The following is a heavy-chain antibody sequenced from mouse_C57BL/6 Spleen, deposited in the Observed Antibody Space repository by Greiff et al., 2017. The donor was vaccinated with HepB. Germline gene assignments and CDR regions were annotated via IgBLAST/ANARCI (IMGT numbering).Heavy chain of an antibody. V-gene: IGHV1-54*01. J-gene: IGHJ3*01. D-gene: IGHD2-5*01. CDR1: GYAFTNYL. CDR2: INPGSGGT. Sequence: QVQLKESGAELVRPGTSVKVSCKASGYAFTNYLIEWVKQRPGQGLEWIGVINPGSGGTNYNEKFKGKATLTADKSSSTAYMQLSSLTSEDSAVYFCAREEDYSTLFAYWGQGTLVTVSA. CDR3: AREEDYSTLFAY.